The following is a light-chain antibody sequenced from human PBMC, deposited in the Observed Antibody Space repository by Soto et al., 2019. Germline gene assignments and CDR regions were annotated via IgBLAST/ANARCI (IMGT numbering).Light chain of an antibody. CDR3: CSYAGSL. V-gene: IGLV2-23*01. Sequence: QSALTQPASVSGSPGQSITISCTGTSSDVGSYNLVSWYQQHPGKAPKLMIYEGSKWPSGVSNRFSGSKSGNTASLTISGLQAEDEADYYCCSYAGSLFGGGTKLTVL. CDR2: EGS. J-gene: IGLJ2*01. CDR1: SSDVGSYNL.